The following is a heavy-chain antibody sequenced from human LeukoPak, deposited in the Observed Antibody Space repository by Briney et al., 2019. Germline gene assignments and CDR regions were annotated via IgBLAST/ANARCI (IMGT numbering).Heavy chain of an antibody. V-gene: IGHV4-39*01. CDR2: FYYSGNT. CDR1: GGSLSSRPYS. D-gene: IGHD6-13*01. Sequence: SETLSLTCTVSGGSLSSRPYSWGWIRQPPGKGLEWLGSFYYSGNTSYKPSLKSRVPISVDTSKNQFSLRLSSVTAADTAVYYCARLVVSSWYHEVLRGRDYWGQGTLVTGSS. CDR3: ARLVVSSWYHEVLRGRDY. J-gene: IGHJ4*02.